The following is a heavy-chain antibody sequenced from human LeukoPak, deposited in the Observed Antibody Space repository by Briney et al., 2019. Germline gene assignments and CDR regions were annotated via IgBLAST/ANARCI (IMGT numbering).Heavy chain of an antibody. CDR2: IYYSGST. Sequence: PSETLSLTCTVFGGSISSSSYYWGWIRQPPGKGLEWIGSIYYSGSTYYNPSLKSRVTISVDTSKNQFSLKLSSVTAADTAVHYCARHGVPGRLWYFDLWGRGTLVTVSS. CDR3: ARHGVPGRLWYFDL. V-gene: IGHV4-39*01. J-gene: IGHJ2*01. D-gene: IGHD3-3*01. CDR1: GGSISSSSYY.